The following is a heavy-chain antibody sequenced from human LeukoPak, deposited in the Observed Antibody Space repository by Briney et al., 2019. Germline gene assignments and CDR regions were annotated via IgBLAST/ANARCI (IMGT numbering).Heavy chain of an antibody. V-gene: IGHV4-59*12. CDR1: GGSISSYY. CDR2: IYYSGST. D-gene: IGHD5/OR15-5a*01. CDR3: ARDRLDRVYSYYYHYGMDV. J-gene: IGHJ6*02. Sequence: PSETLSLTCTVSGGSISSYYWSWIRQPPGKGLEWIGYIYYSGSTNYNPSLKSRVTISVDTSKNQFSLKLSSVTAADTAVYYCARDRLDRVYSYYYHYGMDVWGQGTTVTVSS.